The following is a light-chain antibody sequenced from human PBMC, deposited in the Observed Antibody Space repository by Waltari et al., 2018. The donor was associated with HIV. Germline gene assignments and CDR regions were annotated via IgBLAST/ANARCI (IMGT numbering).Light chain of an antibody. CDR3: QSYDSSLRGHV. V-gene: IGLV1-40*01. Sequence: QSVLTQPPSVSGAPGQRITISCTGSSSTIGAGFDVHWYQQLPGTAPKVLIYGNSNRPSGVPDRFSGSKSGTSASLAITGLQADDEADYYCQSYDSSLRGHVFGTGTKVTVL. J-gene: IGLJ1*01. CDR1: SSTIGAGFD. CDR2: GNS.